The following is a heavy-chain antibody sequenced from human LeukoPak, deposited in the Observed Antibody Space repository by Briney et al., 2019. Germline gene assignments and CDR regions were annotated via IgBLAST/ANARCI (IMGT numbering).Heavy chain of an antibody. CDR1: GYSISSGYY. J-gene: IGHJ4*02. Sequence: KTSETLSLTXAVSGYSISSGYYWDWIRQPPGKRLEWIGSIYHSGSTYYNPSLKSRVTISVDTSKNQFSLKLSSVTAADTAVYYCARLGYSSSSGLFDYWGQGTLVTVSS. CDR2: IYHSGST. D-gene: IGHD6-6*01. V-gene: IGHV4-38-2*01. CDR3: ARLGYSSSSGLFDY.